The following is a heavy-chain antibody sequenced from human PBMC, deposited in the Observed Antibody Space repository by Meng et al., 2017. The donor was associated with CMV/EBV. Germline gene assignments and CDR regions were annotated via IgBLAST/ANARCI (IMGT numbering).Heavy chain of an antibody. CDR1: GGSISSSSYY. CDR3: ARDNTVVKGIDY. J-gene: IGHJ4*02. CDR2: IYYSGST. D-gene: IGHD4-23*01. Sequence: SETLSLTCTVSGGSISSSSYYWGWIRQPPGKGLEWIGSIYYSGSTYYNPSLKSRVTISVDTSKNQSSLKLSSVTAADTAVYYCARDNTVVKGIDYWGQGTLVTVS. V-gene: IGHV4-39*07.